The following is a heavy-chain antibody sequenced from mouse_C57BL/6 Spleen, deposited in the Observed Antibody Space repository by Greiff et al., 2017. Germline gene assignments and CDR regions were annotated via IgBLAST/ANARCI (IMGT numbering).Heavy chain of an antibody. CDR3: ASGSSSFAY. V-gene: IGHV1-4*01. Sequence: QVQLQQSGAELARPGASVKMSCKASGYTFTSYTMHWVKQRPGQGLEWIGYINPSSGYTKYNQKFKDKATLIADKSSSTAYMQLSSLTSEYSAVYYCASGSSSFAYWGQGTLVTVSA. CDR1: GYTFTSYT. CDR2: INPSSGYT. D-gene: IGHD1-1*01. J-gene: IGHJ3*01.